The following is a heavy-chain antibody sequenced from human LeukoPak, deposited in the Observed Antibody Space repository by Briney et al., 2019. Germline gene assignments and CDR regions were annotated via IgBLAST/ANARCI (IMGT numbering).Heavy chain of an antibody. V-gene: IGHV4-34*01. D-gene: IGHD7-27*01. J-gene: IGHJ6*03. Sequence: SETLSLTCAVYGGSFSGYYWSWIRQPPGKGLEWIGEINHSGSTYYNPSLKSRVTISVDTSKNQFSLKLSSVTAADTAVYYCARLFTNLGYYYYYMDVWGKGTTVTVSS. CDR1: GGSFSGYY. CDR3: ARLFTNLGYYYYYMDV. CDR2: INHSGST.